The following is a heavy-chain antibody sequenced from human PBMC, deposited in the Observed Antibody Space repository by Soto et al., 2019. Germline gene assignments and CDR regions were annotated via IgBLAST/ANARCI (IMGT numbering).Heavy chain of an antibody. J-gene: IGHJ4*02. CDR2: IMSKTDGGTT. V-gene: IGHV3-15*01. CDR3: ARDRGPYNSFDTPFGDN. CDR1: GFTFSKAW. D-gene: IGHD6-6*01. Sequence: PGGSLRLSCATSGFTFSKAWVGWVRQAPGKGLEWVGRIMSKTDGGTTDYAAPVRGRFTISRDNSENTPYLQMNSLRPEGTAVYYCARDRGPYNSFDTPFGDNWGQGLLVTVSS.